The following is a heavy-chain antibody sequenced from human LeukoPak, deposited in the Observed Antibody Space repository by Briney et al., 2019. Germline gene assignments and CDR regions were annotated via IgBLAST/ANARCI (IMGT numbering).Heavy chain of an antibody. CDR1: GFTFSNAW. CDR2: IKSKTDGGTT. D-gene: IGHD3-22*01. Sequence: GGSLRLSCAASGFTFSNAWMSCVRQAPGKGLEWVGRIKSKTDGGTTDYAAPAKGRFTISSNNSKNTLYLQMNSLKTEDTAVYYGTTDSLYDSSGYYYGGLDYWGQGTLVTVPS. V-gene: IGHV3-15*01. J-gene: IGHJ4*02. CDR3: TTDSLYDSSGYYYGGLDY.